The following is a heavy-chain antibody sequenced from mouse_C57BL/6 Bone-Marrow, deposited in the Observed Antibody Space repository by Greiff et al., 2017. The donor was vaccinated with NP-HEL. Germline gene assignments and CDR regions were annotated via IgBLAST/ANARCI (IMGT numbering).Heavy chain of an antibody. CDR1: GYTFTNYW. CDR2: IYPGGGYT. CDR3: ARCGYVSYAMDY. Sequence: LEESGAELVRPGTSVKMSCKASGYTFTNYWIGWAKQRPGHGLEWIGDIYPGGGYTNYNEKFKGKATLTADKSSSTAYMQFSSLTSEDSAIYYCARCGYVSYAMDYWGQGTSVTVSS. V-gene: IGHV1-63*01. D-gene: IGHD2-2*01. J-gene: IGHJ4*01.